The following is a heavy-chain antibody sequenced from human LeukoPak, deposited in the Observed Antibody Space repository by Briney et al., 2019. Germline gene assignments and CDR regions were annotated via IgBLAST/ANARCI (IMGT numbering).Heavy chain of an antibody. Sequence: SETLSLTCTVSGGSISSYYWSWIRQPPGKGLEWIGYIYYSGSTNYNPSLKSRVTISVDTSKNQFSLKLSSVTAADTAVYYCARLHYYDSSGYHWFDPWGQGTLVTVSS. D-gene: IGHD3-22*01. CDR2: IYYSGST. J-gene: IGHJ5*02. CDR3: ARLHYYDSSGYHWFDP. V-gene: IGHV4-59*01. CDR1: GGSISSYY.